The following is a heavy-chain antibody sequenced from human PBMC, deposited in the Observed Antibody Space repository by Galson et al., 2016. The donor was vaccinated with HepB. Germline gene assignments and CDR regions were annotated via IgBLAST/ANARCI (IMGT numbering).Heavy chain of an antibody. Sequence: ALVKPTQTLTLTCTVSGFSLSTSGVGVGWIRQPPGKALEWLALIYWNDDKRYSPSLKSRLTITKDTSKNQVVLTMTRMDPVDTATYYCAHLYDFWSGYNYNHRFDPWGQGTQVTVSS. V-gene: IGHV2-5*01. CDR1: GFSLSTSGVG. J-gene: IGHJ5*02. CDR3: AHLYDFWSGYNYNHRFDP. CDR2: IYWNDDK. D-gene: IGHD3-3*01.